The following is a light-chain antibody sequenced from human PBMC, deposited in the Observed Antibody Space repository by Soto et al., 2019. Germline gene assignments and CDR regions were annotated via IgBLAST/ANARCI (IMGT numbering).Light chain of an antibody. J-gene: IGKJ4*01. Sequence: DIVMSQSPATLSVTPGERATLSCRASQSVSSNLAWYQQKPGQAPRLLIYGASTRATGLPARFSGSGSGTEFTLTISSLQSEDFAVYYCQQYNNWPQTFGGGSMADIK. V-gene: IGKV3-15*01. CDR2: GAS. CDR1: QSVSSN. CDR3: QQYNNWPQT.